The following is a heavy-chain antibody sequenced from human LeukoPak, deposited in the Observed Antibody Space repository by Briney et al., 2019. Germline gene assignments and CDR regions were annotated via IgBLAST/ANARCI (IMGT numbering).Heavy chain of an antibody. Sequence: PSGTLSLTCAVSGGSITGSDWWSWVRQPPGKGLEWIGETRDDGYTNYNPSLKNQVTISVDRSKNQFSLNLNSVTAADTAVYYCARHYGPWGQGTLVTVSS. V-gene: IGHV4-4*02. CDR2: TRDDGYT. CDR3: ARHYGP. J-gene: IGHJ5*02. CDR1: GGSITGSDW. D-gene: IGHD3-16*01.